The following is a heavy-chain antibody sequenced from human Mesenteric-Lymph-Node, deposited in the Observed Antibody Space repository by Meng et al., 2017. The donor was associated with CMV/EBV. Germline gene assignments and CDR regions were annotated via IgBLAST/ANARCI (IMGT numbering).Heavy chain of an antibody. J-gene: IGHJ4*02. CDR1: GGSFSGYY. CDR2: INHSGST. CDR3: ARGSSYDILTGYFDY. Sequence: GAAVFKPSETLSVTCAVYGGSFSGYYWNWIRQSPEKGLEWIGEINHSGSTTYNPSFTSRIIISVDTSTNQISLNMSSVTAADTAVYYCARGSSYDILTGYFDYWGQGALVTVSS. D-gene: IGHD3-9*01. V-gene: IGHV4-34*01.